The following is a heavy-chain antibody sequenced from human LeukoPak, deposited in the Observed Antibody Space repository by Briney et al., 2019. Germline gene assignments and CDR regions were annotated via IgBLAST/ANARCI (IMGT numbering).Heavy chain of an antibody. J-gene: IGHJ4*02. CDR1: GFTFSSYE. V-gene: IGHV3-48*03. CDR3: ARDRAGLAGFFDS. D-gene: IGHD6-13*01. CDR2: INSNSKTI. Sequence: GGSLRLSCAASGFTFSSYEVNWVRQAPGKGLEWVSYINSNSKTIYYADSVKGRFTISRDNAKNSVYLQMNSLRVEDTAFYYCARDRAGLAGFFDSWGRGTLVTVSS.